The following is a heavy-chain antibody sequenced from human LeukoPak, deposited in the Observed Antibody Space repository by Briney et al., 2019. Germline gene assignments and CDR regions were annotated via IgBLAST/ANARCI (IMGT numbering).Heavy chain of an antibody. CDR1: GFTFSSYS. J-gene: IGHJ4*02. D-gene: IGHD3-3*01. V-gene: IGHV3-48*04. CDR2: ISSSSTI. Sequence: GGSLRLSCAASGFTFSSYSMNWVRQAPGKGLEWVSYISSSSTIYYADSVKSRFTISRDNAKNSLYLQMNSLRAEDTAVYYCAREDYDFWSGYYSFDYWGQGTLVTVSS. CDR3: AREDYDFWSGYYSFDY.